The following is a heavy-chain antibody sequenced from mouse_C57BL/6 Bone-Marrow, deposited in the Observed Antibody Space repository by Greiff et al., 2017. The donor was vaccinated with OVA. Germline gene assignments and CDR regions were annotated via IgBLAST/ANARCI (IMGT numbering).Heavy chain of an antibody. CDR3: VRGNWEGFAY. V-gene: IGHV10-3*01. CDR1: GFTFNTYA. CDR2: MRSKSSNYAT. D-gene: IGHD4-1*01. Sequence: GGGLVQPKGSLKLSCAASGFTFNTYAMHWVRQAPGKGLEWVARMRSKSSNYATYYADSVKDRFTISRDDSQSMLYLQMNNLKTEDTAMYYCVRGNWEGFAYWGQGTLVTVSA. J-gene: IGHJ3*01.